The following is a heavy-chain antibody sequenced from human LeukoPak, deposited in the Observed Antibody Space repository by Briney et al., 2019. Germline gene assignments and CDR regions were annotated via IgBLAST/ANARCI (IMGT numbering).Heavy chain of an antibody. CDR1: GGSFSSYL. CDR3: ARSHGLF. CDR2: IAATGST. Sequence: SETLSLTCSVSGGSFSSYLWSWIRQPPGKGLEWIGYIAATGSTNYNPSLKSRVTISLDKSHNQFSLKVTSVTAADTAVYYCARSHGLFWGQGTLVTVS. J-gene: IGHJ4*02. V-gene: IGHV4-59*01.